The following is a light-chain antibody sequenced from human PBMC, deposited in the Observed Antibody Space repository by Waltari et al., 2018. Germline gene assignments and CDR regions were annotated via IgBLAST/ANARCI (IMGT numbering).Light chain of an antibody. J-gene: IGKJ5*01. Sequence: DIQMTQSPSSVSASVGTTVPIPCRASQDISNQLTWYQQKPGKAPKFLIYDASTLESGVPARFSGSGSGTDFTLTVRRLQAEDVATYYCQETNTFPITFGQGTRLEIK. CDR3: QETNTFPIT. V-gene: IGKV1D-12*01. CDR2: DAS. CDR1: QDISNQ.